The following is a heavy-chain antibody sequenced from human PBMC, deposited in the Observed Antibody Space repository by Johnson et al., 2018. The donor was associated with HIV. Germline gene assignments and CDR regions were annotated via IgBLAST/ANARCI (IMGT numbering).Heavy chain of an antibody. Sequence: VQLVESGGGLAKPAWSPRLSCAASQFTVSSNYMSWVRQAPGKGLEWVSVIYSGGSTYYADSVKGRFTISRDNSKNTLYLQMNSLRAEDTAVYYCASSFDYGDAFDIWGQGTMVTVSS. CDR3: ASSFDYGDAFDI. D-gene: IGHD4-17*01. CDR1: QFTVSSNY. J-gene: IGHJ3*02. CDR2: IYSGGST. V-gene: IGHV3-66*01.